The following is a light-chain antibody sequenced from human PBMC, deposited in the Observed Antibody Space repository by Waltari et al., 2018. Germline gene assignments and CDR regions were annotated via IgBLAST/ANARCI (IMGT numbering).Light chain of an antibody. Sequence: QSVLTQPPSVSGAPGQRVTISCTGSGSNLGAGYDVPWYPPFPRAAPKLLIYGSTSRPLGVPARFFGSTSGTSASLAITGLQAEDEADYYCQSYDTSLSVVFGGGTKLTVL. CDR3: QSYDTSLSVV. J-gene: IGLJ3*02. V-gene: IGLV1-40*01. CDR1: GSNLGAGYD. CDR2: GST.